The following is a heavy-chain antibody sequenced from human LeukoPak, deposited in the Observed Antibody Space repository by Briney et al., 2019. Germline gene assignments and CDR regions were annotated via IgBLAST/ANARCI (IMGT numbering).Heavy chain of an antibody. J-gene: IGHJ6*03. CDR2: FDPEDGET. D-gene: IGHD3-10*01. CDR1: GYTLTELS. CDR3: ARVHRGRTTVSKNQNYYGSGSYYNEDYYMDV. Sequence: GASVKVSCKVSGYTLTELSMHWVRQAPGKGLEWMGGFDPEDGETIYAQKFQGRVTMTTDTSTSTAYMELRSLRSDDTAVYYCARVHRGRTTVSKNQNYYGSGSYYNEDYYMDVWGKGTTVTISS. V-gene: IGHV1-24*01.